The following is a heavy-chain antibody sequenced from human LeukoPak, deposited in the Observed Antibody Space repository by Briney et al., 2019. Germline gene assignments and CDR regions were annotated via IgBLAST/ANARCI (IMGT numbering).Heavy chain of an antibody. CDR3: ARDGGWYKRGLDYYYYYMDV. J-gene: IGHJ6*03. Sequence: GGSLRLSCVVSGFTFSSYWMSWVRQAPGKGLEWVANIKQDGTEKYYVDSVKGRFTISRDNAKNSLYLQMNSLRAEDTAVYYCARDGGWYKRGLDYYYYYMDVWGKGTTVTVSS. CDR1: GFTFSSYW. V-gene: IGHV3-7*01. CDR2: IKQDGTEK. D-gene: IGHD6-19*01.